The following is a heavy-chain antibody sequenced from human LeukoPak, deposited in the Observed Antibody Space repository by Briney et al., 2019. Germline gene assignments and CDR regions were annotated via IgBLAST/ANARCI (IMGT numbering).Heavy chain of an antibody. D-gene: IGHD2-2*01. CDR3: ARGTYCSSTSCSDP. J-gene: IGHJ5*02. Sequence: GGSLRLSCAASGFTFSSYSMSWVRQAPGKGLEWVSAISGSGGSTYYADSVKGRFTISRDNSKNTLYLQMNSLRAEDTAVYYCARGTYCSSTSCSDPWGQGTLVTVSS. CDR1: GFTFSSYS. CDR2: ISGSGGST. V-gene: IGHV3-23*01.